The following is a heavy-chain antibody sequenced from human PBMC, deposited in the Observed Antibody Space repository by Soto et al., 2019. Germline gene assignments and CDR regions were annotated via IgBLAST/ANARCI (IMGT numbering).Heavy chain of an antibody. Sequence: EMQLVESGGGLVRPGGSLKLSCAASGFTFSAFNVHWVRQASGKGLEWIGHIGGKANSYATTFAASVKGRFTISRDDSKNTADLQMNSLKTADTAVDYCSRQGPVCGPVIDVFWYGDVWGRCTPVTVSS. J-gene: IGHJ2*01. CDR1: GFTFSAFN. CDR2: IGGKANSYAT. CDR3: SRQGPVCGPVIDVFWYGDV. D-gene: IGHD3-3*01. V-gene: IGHV3-73*02.